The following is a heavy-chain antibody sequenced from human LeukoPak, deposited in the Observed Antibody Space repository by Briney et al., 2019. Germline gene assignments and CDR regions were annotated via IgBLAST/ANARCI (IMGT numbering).Heavy chain of an antibody. D-gene: IGHD6-13*01. J-gene: IGHJ6*03. V-gene: IGHV3-23*01. CDR2: ISGSGGST. CDR3: AKDKGIAAAPLDYMDV. Sequence: SGGSLRLSCAASGFTFSSYAMSWVRQAPGKELEWVSAISGSGGSTYYADSVKGRFTISRDNSKNTLYLQMNSLRAEDTAVYYCAKDKGIAAAPLDYMDVWGKGTTVTVSS. CDR1: GFTFSSYA.